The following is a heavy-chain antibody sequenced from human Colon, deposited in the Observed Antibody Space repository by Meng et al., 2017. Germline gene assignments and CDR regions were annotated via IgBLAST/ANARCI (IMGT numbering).Heavy chain of an antibody. CDR3: ARDRIGGFDL. D-gene: IGHD2/OR15-2a*01. CDR2: MNPNSDNT. CDR1: GSAFTSYD. J-gene: IGHJ4*02. Sequence: QLFESWADVKKPGGSVKVSCKASGSAFTSYDINWVRQAPGQGLEWMGWMNPNSDNTASAQHFLGRVTMTRDTSKNTAYMELTSLRFDDTAVYYCARDRIGGFDLWGQGTLVTVSS. V-gene: IGHV1-8*01.